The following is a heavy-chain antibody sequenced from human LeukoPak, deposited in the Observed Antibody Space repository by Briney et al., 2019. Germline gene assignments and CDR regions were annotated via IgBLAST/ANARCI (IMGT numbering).Heavy chain of an antibody. CDR2: IYHSRNT. CDR1: GGSFSGYY. J-gene: IGHJ4*02. D-gene: IGHD3-22*01. Sequence: SETLSLPCAVYGGSFSGYYWSWMRQPPGKGLEWIGGIYHSRNTNYNPTLKSRVTISVDTSKNQFSLKLSSVTAADTAVYYCARGYDYYDSGGYGYWGQGTLVTASS. CDR3: ARGYDYYDSGGYGY. V-gene: IGHV4-34*01.